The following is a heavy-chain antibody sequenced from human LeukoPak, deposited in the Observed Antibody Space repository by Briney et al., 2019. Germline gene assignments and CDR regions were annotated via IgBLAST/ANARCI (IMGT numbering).Heavy chain of an antibody. J-gene: IGHJ5*02. D-gene: IGHD6-13*01. CDR1: GASISGSGYY. CDR3: ARAYSSSWYFNWFDP. V-gene: IGHV4-38-2*02. Sequence: SETLSLTCTVSGASISGSGYYWVWIRQPPGKGLEWIGSIYRSGSTNYNPSLKSRVTISVDTSNNQFSLKLTSVTAADTAVYYCARAYSSSWYFNWFDPWGQGTLVTVSS. CDR2: IYRSGST.